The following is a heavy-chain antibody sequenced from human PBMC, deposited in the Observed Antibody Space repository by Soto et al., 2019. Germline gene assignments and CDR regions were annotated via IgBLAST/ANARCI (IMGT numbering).Heavy chain of an antibody. CDR1: GFTFSNFW. J-gene: IGHJ6*02. CDR3: TTDIQYQLLLTFYDMDV. D-gene: IGHD2-2*01. CDR2: IKSETDDGTT. Sequence: PGGSLRLSCAASGFTFSNFWMSWVRQAPGKGLEWVGRIKSETDDGTTDYAAPVKGRFTISRDDSKNTLYLQMNSLKTEDTAVYYCTTDIQYQLLLTFYDMDVWGQGTTVTVSS. V-gene: IGHV3-15*01.